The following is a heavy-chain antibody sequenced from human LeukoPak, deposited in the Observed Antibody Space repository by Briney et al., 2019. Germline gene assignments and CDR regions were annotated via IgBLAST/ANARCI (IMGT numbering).Heavy chain of an antibody. CDR3: AGAFASPSGS. D-gene: IGHD3-10*01. CDR1: GGSISSGDYY. V-gene: IGHV4-30-4*01. Sequence: SETLSLTCTVSGGSISSGDYYWSWIRQPPGKGLEWIGYIYNSGSSYYNPSLKSRATISGDTSKNQFSLRLSSVTAADTAVYYCAGAFASPSGSWGQGTLVTVSS. J-gene: IGHJ4*02. CDR2: IYNSGSS.